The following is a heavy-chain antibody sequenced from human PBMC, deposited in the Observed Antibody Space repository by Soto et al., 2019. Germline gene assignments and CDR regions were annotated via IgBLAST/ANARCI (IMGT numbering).Heavy chain of an antibody. CDR1: GFIFSDYS. J-gene: IGHJ4*02. CDR2: ITTTSSTM. D-gene: IGHD1-26*01. V-gene: IGHV3-48*01. CDR3: AKDRRSPFNFDY. Sequence: PGGSLRLSCTPSGFIFSDYSMNWVRQAPGKGLEWISYITTTSSTMYYADSVKGRFTISRDNSKNTLYLQMNSLRAEDTAVYYCAKDRRSPFNFDYWGQGTLVTVSS.